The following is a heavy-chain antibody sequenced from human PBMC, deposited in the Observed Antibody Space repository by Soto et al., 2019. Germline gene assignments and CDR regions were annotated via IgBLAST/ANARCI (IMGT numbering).Heavy chain of an antibody. Sequence: QVQLVQSGTEVKKPGSSVKVSRKTSGGSLSTNPISWVRQAPGQGLEWMGGTGSGTGPGNHAQKFQGRLTVTADKSTGTVYMELTNLSSEDTAVYYCARRDSGGFFRFFDSWGQGTLVTVSS. V-gene: IGHV1-69*06. J-gene: IGHJ4*02. CDR1: GGSLSTNP. D-gene: IGHD2-15*01. CDR3: ARRDSGGFFRFFDS. CDR2: TGSGTGPG.